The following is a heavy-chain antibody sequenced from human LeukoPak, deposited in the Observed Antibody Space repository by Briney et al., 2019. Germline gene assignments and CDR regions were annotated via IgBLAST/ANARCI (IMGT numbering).Heavy chain of an antibody. CDR1: GFTFSSYA. V-gene: IGHV3-23*01. CDR2: ISGSGGST. Sequence: AGGSLRLSCAASGFTFSSYAMSWVRQAPGKGREWVSAISGSGGSTYYADSVKGRFTISRDNFKNTLYLQMNSLRAEDTAVYYCARTYYDILTGYNPYFDYWGQGILVTVSS. J-gene: IGHJ4*02. D-gene: IGHD3-9*01. CDR3: ARTYYDILTGYNPYFDY.